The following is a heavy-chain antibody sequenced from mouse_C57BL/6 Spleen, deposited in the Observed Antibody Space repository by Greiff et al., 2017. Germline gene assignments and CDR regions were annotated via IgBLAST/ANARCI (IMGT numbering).Heavy chain of an antibody. CDR1: GFTFSNYW. Sequence: EVNVVESGGGLVQPGGSMKLSCVASGFTFSNYWMNWVRQSPEKGLEWVAQIRLKSDNYATHYAESVKGRFTISRDDSKSSVYLQMNNLRAEDTGIYYCTGDRDAMDYWGQGTSVTVSS. CDR3: TGDRDAMDY. J-gene: IGHJ4*01. V-gene: IGHV6-3*01. CDR2: IRLKSDNYAT.